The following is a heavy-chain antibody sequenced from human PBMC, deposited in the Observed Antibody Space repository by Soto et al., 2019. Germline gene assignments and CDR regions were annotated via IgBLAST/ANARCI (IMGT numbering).Heavy chain of an antibody. CDR3: ARLPDIEDDYGDYILYYYGMDV. CDR1: GYSFTSYW. J-gene: IGHJ6*02. Sequence: PGESLKISCKGSGYSFTSYWISWVRQMPGKGLEWMGRIDPSDSYTNYSPSFQGHVTISADKSISTAYLQWSSLKASDTAMYYCARLPDIEDDYGDYILYYYGMDVWGQGTTVTVSS. D-gene: IGHD4-17*01. CDR2: IDPSDSYT. V-gene: IGHV5-10-1*01.